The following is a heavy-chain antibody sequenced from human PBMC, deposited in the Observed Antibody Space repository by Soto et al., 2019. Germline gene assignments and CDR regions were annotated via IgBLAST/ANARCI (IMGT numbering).Heavy chain of an antibody. CDR3: ARSGCCSSSCYFKY. V-gene: IGHV1-46*01. D-gene: IGHD2-2*01. J-gene: IGHJ4*02. CDR2: INPSGATT. Sequence: ASVKVSCKASGYTFTSYYVHWVRQAPGQGLEWMGIINPSGATTTYAQNFQGRVAMTRDTSTSTVYMEPSSLRSEDTAVYYRARSGCCSSSCYFKYWRKRTLVIVSS. CDR1: GYTFTSYY.